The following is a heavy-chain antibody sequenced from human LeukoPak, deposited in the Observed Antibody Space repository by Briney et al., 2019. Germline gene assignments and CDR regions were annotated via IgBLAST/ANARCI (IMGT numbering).Heavy chain of an antibody. J-gene: IGHJ4*02. CDR3: ASPERVWGSYPRN. CDR1: GFTFSDYG. CDR2: IRIDGTNK. D-gene: IGHD3-16*02. V-gene: IGHV3-30*02. Sequence: GGSLRLSCAASGFTFSDYGMHWVRQAPGKRLEWVAFIRIDGTNKNYADSVKGRFTISRDNSRNTLFLQMNSLRAEDTAVYYCASPERVWGSYPRNWGQGTLVTVSS.